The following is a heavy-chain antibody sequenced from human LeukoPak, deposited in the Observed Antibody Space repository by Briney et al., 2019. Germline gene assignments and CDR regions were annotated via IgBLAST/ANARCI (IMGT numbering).Heavy chain of an antibody. D-gene: IGHD2-2*01. V-gene: IGHV1-69*13. CDR3: AREVVRTWYFDL. J-gene: IGHJ2*01. CDR1: GGTFSNYA. Sequence: SVKVSCKASGGTFSNYAISWVRQAPGQRLEWMGGISPIFGTADYAQKFQGRVTITADESTSTAYMELSSLRSEDTAVYYCAREVVRTWYFDLWGRGTLVTVSS. CDR2: ISPIFGTA.